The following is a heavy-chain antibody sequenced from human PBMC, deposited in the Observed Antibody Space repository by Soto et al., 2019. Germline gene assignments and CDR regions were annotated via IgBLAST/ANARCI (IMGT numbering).Heavy chain of an antibody. J-gene: IGHJ3*02. D-gene: IGHD3-22*01. CDR3: ARRGVTMIVVATHAFDI. Sequence: PGESLKISCKGSGYSFTSYWIGWVRQMPWKGLEWMGIIYPGDSDTRYSPSFQGQVTISADKSISTAYLQWSSLKASDTAMYYCARRGVTMIVVATHAFDIWGQGTMVTVS. CDR1: GYSFTSYW. CDR2: IYPGDSDT. V-gene: IGHV5-51*01.